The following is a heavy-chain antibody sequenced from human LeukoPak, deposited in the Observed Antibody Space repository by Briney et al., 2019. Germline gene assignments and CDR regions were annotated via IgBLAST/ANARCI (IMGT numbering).Heavy chain of an antibody. CDR1: GGSFSGYY. V-gene: IGHV4-34*01. D-gene: IGHD4-23*01. CDR2: INHSGST. Sequence: SETLSLTCAVYGGSFSGYYWSWIRQPPGKGLEWIGEINHSGSTNYNPSLKSRVTISVDTSKNQFSLKLSSVTAADTAVYYCARALDYGGNRPFDYWGQETLVTVSS. CDR3: ARALDYGGNRPFDY. J-gene: IGHJ4*02.